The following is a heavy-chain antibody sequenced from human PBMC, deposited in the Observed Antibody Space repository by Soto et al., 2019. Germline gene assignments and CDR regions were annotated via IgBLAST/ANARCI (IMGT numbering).Heavy chain of an antibody. D-gene: IGHD1-1*01. CDR3: ARQPTTGDTDLWFDP. CDR2: IFYSGST. J-gene: IGHJ5*02. CDR1: GGCISTCLAY. Sequence: PSETLSLTCRVCGGCISTCLAYLAWIRQPPGKGLEWLANIFYSGSTFYNPSLASRVSVSVDTSKNEFSLKLRSVTAADTAVYYCARQPTTGDTDLWFDPWGQGTLVTVSS. V-gene: IGHV4-39*01.